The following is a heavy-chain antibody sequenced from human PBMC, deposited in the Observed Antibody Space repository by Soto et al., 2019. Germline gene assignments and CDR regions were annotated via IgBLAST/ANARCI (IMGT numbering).Heavy chain of an antibody. V-gene: IGHV4-59*01. Sequence: QVQLQESGPGLVKPSETLSLTCTVSGGSISSYYWSWIRQPPGKGLEWIGYIYYSGSTNFNPPLTSRVTISVDTSKYLFSLKLRSVTASDTAVYYCARTEAPTSGYPPYYYYVMDVWGKGTTGTASS. CDR3: ARTEAPTSGYPPYYYYVMDV. CDR1: GGSISSYY. CDR2: IYYSGST. J-gene: IGHJ6*04. D-gene: IGHD3-22*01.